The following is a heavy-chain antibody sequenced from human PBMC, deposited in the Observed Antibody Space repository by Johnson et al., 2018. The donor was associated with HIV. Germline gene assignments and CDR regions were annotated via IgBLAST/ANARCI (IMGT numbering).Heavy chain of an antibody. J-gene: IGHJ3*02. Sequence: VQLVESRGGVVRPGGSLRLSCAASGFTFDDYGMSWVRQAPGKGLEWVSGINWNGGSTGYADSVKGRFTISRDNAKNTLYLQMNSLRAEDKAVYYCARERIGESSSGDALDIWGQGTMVTVSS. CDR2: INWNGGST. CDR1: GFTFDDYG. V-gene: IGHV3-20*04. D-gene: IGHD6-13*01. CDR3: ARERIGESSSGDALDI.